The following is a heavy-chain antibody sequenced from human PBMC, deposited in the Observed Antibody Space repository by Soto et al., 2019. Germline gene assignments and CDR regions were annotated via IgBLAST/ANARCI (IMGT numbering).Heavy chain of an antibody. J-gene: IGHJ4*02. V-gene: IGHV4-59*01. D-gene: IGHD4-17*01. Sequence: LSLTCTVSGGSISSYYWSWIRQPPGKGLEWIGYIYYSGSTNYNPSLKSRVAISVDTSKNQFSLKLSSVTAADTAVYYCARESYGDFAFDYWGQGTLVTVSS. CDR1: GGSISSYY. CDR2: IYYSGST. CDR3: ARESYGDFAFDY.